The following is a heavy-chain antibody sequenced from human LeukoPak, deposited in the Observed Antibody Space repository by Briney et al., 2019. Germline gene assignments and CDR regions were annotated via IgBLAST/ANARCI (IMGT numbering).Heavy chain of an antibody. D-gene: IGHD2-2*01. CDR3: ARGARAIVVVPAANYYYYGMDV. V-gene: IGHV1-8*01. J-gene: IGHJ6*02. CDR2: MNPNSGNT. Sequence: ASVKVSCKASGYTFTSYDINWVRQATGQGLEWMGWMNPNSGNTGYAQKFQGRVTMTRNTSISTAYMELSSLRSEDTAVYYCARGARAIVVVPAANYYYYGMDVWGQGTTVTVSS. CDR1: GYTFTSYD.